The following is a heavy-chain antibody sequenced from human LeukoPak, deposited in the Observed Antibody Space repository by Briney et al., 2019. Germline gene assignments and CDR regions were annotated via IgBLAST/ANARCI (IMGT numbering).Heavy chain of an antibody. CDR3: ARVRDYCDSSGYFFDYYYMDV. D-gene: IGHD3-22*01. CDR1: GYTFTGYY. CDR2: ISAYNGNT. V-gene: IGHV1-18*04. J-gene: IGHJ6*03. Sequence: ASVKVSCKASGYTFTGYYMHWVRPAPEQGLECMGWISAYNGNTNYAQTLKGRVTMTTDTSTTTGYMKLRSLRSDATAVYYFARVRDYCDSSGYFFDYYYMDVWGKGSKVTISS.